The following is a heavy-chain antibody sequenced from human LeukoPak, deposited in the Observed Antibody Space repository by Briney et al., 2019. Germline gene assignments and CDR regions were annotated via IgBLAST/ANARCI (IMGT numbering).Heavy chain of an antibody. CDR3: ARDYYYDSSVYYGAAFDI. CDR1: GFTFTNYG. D-gene: IGHD3-22*01. J-gene: IGHJ3*02. V-gene: IGHV1-18*01. CDR2: ISGYNGNT. Sequence: ASVKVSCKASGFTFTNYGITWVRQAPGQGLEWMGWISGYNGNTHYAQSFQGRVSMTTDTSTSTAYMELRGLRSDDTAVYYCARDYYYDSSVYYGAAFDIWGQGTTVTVSS.